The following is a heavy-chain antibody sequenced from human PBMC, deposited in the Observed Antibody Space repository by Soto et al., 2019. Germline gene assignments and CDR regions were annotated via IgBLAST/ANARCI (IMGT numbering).Heavy chain of an antibody. CDR1: RYTFTSYD. J-gene: IGHJ4*02. D-gene: IGHD4-17*01. V-gene: IGHV1-8*01. CDR3: AGSDYGDPYYFDY. CDR2: MNPNSGNT. Sequence: ASVEACCKASRYTFTSYDINWVRQATGQGLEWMGWMNPNSGNTGYAQKFQGRVTMTRNTSISTAYMELSSLRSEDTAVYYCAGSDYGDPYYFDYWGQGTLVTVSS.